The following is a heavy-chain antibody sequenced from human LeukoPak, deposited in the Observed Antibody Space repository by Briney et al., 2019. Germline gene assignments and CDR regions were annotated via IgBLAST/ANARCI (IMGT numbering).Heavy chain of an antibody. J-gene: IGHJ4*02. CDR2: IYYSGST. V-gene: IGHV4-59*12. CDR3: ARGGYSSSWYSLKDY. D-gene: IGHD6-13*01. CDR1: GGSISSYY. Sequence: KSSETLSLTCTVSGGSISSYYWSWIRQPPGKGLEWIGYIYYSGSTNYNPSLKSRVTISVDTSKNQFSLKLSSVTAADTAVYYCARGGYSSSWYSLKDYWGQGTLVTVSS.